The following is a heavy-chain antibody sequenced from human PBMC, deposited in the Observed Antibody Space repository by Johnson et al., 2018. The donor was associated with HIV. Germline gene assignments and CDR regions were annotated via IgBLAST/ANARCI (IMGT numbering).Heavy chain of an antibody. D-gene: IGHD3/OR15-3a*01. V-gene: IGHV3-74*01. CDR2: ISSDGSST. Sequence: VQLVESGGGFVQPGGSLILSCAASGFTFSSNWMHWVRQAPGKGLVWVSRISSDGSSTYYADSVKGRFTISRDNARNTMLVQMKSLRAEDTAVYYCARDWDWGGAFDIWGQGTMVTVSS. CDR1: GFTFSSNW. J-gene: IGHJ3*02. CDR3: ARDWDWGGAFDI.